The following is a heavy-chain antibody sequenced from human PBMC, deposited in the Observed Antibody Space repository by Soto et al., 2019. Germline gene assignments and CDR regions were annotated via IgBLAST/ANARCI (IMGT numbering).Heavy chain of an antibody. CDR1: GGSFTSYY. Sequence: SETLSLTCAVYGGSFTSYYWSWIRQTPGKGLEWIGEINRSGDTNYNPSLKSRVTISVDTSKNQFSLKLTSVTAADTAVYYCATVPVKKGVLVPGAARGNFYFAMDVWGQGTTVTVSS. D-gene: IGHD3-10*01. V-gene: IGHV4-34*01. CDR2: INRSGDT. J-gene: IGHJ6*02. CDR3: ATVPVKKGVLVPGAARGNFYFAMDV.